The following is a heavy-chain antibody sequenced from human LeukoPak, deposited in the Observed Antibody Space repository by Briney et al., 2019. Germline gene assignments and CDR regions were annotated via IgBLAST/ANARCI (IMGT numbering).Heavy chain of an antibody. V-gene: IGHV1-46*01. CDR3: AREGTTTVTKNFDY. Sequence: ASVKVSCTASGGTFSSYAISWVRQAPGQGLEWMGAIQFSGGTTTYAQKFQGRVTMTRDTSTNTVYMELNSLRSDDTAVYYCAREGTTTVTKNFDYWGQGTLVTVSS. CDR1: GGTFSSYA. D-gene: IGHD4-17*01. J-gene: IGHJ4*02. CDR2: IQFSGGTT.